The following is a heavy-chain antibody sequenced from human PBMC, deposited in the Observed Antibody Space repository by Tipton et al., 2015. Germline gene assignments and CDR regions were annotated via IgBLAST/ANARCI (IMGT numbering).Heavy chain of an antibody. V-gene: IGHV4-59*01. CDR2: INYNGDT. D-gene: IGHD4-17*01. J-gene: IGHJ6*02. CDR1: GGSISSYY. Sequence: TLSLTCTVSGGSISSYYWSWIRQAPGKGLELIGYINYNGDTNYNPSLKGRVTISLDTSKNQFSLRLSSVTAADTAVYYCARDGLGYGDYQGLGVWGQGTKVTVSS. CDR3: ARDGLGYGDYQGLGV.